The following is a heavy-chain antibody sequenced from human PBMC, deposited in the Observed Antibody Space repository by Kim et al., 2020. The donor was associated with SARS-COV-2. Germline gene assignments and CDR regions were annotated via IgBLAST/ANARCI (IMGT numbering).Heavy chain of an antibody. CDR3: ARDPY. CDR2: WYDGSNK. Sequence: WYDGSNKYYADSVKGRFTISRDNSKNTLYLQMTSLRAEDTAVYYCARDPYWGQGTLVTVSS. V-gene: IGHV3-33*01. J-gene: IGHJ4*02.